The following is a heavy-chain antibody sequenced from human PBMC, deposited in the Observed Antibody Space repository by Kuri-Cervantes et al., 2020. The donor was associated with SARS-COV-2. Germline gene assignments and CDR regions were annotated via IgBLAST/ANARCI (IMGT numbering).Heavy chain of an antibody. CDR2: TGTNNGNK. Sequence: ASVKVSCKASGYSLTNYDMIWVRQAPGQGLEWMGWTGTNNGNKVYAQKFQGRVTMTTDTSTNTASMELTSLRSDDTAVYYCARKGVVVPTPVDYYYAMDVWGQGTTVTVSS. J-gene: IGHJ6*02. CDR1: GYSLTNYD. CDR3: ARKGVVVPTPVDYYYAMDV. D-gene: IGHD2-2*01. V-gene: IGHV1-18*01.